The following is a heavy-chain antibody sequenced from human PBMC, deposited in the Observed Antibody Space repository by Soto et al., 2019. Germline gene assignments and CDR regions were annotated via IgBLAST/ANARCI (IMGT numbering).Heavy chain of an antibody. V-gene: IGHV4-31*11. CDR2: IFYNGNT. CDR1: GGSISSGGYY. D-gene: IGHD3-16*01. CDR3: ARAEGPKYDLHY. J-gene: IGHJ4*02. Sequence: SETLSLTCAVSGGSISSGGYYWSWIRQHPGKGLEWIGYIFYNGNTHYSPSLKSRVTISVDTSKNQFSLRLTSVTAADTAVYYCARAEGPKYDLHYWGQGALVTVSS.